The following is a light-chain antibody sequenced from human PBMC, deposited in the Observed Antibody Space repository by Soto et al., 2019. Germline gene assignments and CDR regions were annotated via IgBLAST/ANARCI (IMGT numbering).Light chain of an antibody. J-gene: IGLJ2*01. V-gene: IGLV1-44*01. CDR2: SNN. CDR1: SSSIGTNT. CDR3: AAWDVSLVV. Sequence: QSVLTQPPSASGTPEQRVTISCSGSSSSIGTNTVTWYQQLPGTAPKLLIYSNNQRPSGVPDRFSGSKSGTSASLAISGLQSEDEADYYCAAWDVSLVVFGGGTKLTVL.